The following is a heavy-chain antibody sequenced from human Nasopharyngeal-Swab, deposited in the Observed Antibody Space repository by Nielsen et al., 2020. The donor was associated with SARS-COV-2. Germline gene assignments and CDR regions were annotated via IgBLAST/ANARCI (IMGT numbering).Heavy chain of an antibody. CDR2: ISYDGSNK. V-gene: IGHV3-30-3*01. J-gene: IGHJ4*02. D-gene: IGHD4-17*01. Sequence: SLKISCAASGFTFSSYAMHWVRQAPGKGLELGAVISYDGSNKYYADSVKGRFTISRDNSKNTLYLQMNSLRAEDTAVYYCALAGNGNYLDPFDYWGQGTLVTVSS. CDR1: GFTFSSYA. CDR3: ALAGNGNYLDPFDY.